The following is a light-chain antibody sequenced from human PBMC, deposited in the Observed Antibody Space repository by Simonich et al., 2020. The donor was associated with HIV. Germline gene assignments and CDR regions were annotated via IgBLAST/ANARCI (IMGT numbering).Light chain of an antibody. V-gene: IGKV1-39*01. CDR3: QQIYSTPLT. CDR1: QSISSY. J-gene: IGKJ4*01. CDR2: AAS. Sequence: DIQMTQSPSSLSASVGDRVTITCRASQSISSYLNWYHQKPGKAPKLLIYAASSLQSGVPSRFSGSGSGPDFALTISSLQPEDFATYFCQQIYSTPLTFGGGTKLEIK.